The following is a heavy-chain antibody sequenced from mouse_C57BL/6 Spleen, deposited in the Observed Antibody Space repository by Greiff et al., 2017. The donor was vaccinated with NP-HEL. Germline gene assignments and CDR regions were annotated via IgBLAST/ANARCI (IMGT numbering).Heavy chain of an antibody. Sequence: VQLQQSGPELVKPGASVKISCKASGYAFSSSWMNWVKQRPGKGLEWIGRIYPGDGDTNYNGKFKGKATLTADKSSSTAYMQLSSLTSADAAVYFCAREGANWDVWFAYWGQGTLVTVSA. CDR3: AREGANWDVWFAY. CDR2: IYPGDGDT. V-gene: IGHV1-82*01. CDR1: GYAFSSSW. J-gene: IGHJ3*01. D-gene: IGHD4-1*01.